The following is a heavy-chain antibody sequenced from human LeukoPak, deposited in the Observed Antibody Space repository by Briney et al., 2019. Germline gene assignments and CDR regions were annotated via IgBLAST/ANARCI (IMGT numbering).Heavy chain of an antibody. CDR2: INSSSSYI. Sequence: GGTLRRSCAAYGFTFSSYSMNRLPQAPGKGLKWVSSINSSSSYIYYTNSVKGRFTISRDNAKNSLYLQMNSLRAEDTAVYYCARYFTQWLVDPELDYWGQGTLVTVSS. V-gene: IGHV3-21*01. D-gene: IGHD6-19*01. J-gene: IGHJ4*02. CDR3: ARYFTQWLVDPELDY. CDR1: GFTFSSYS.